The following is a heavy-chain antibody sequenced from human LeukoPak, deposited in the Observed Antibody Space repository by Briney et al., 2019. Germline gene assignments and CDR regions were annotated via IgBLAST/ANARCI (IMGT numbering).Heavy chain of an antibody. D-gene: IGHD6-19*01. J-gene: IGHJ2*01. CDR1: GYTFTGYY. CDR2: INPNGGGT. CDR3: ARSLGSSGWYGSYWYFDL. V-gene: IGHV1-2*02. Sequence: ASVNVSCKASGYTFTGYYMHWVRQAPGQGLEWMGWINPNGGGTNYAQKFQGRVTMTRDTSISTAYMELSRLRSDDTAVYYCARSLGSSGWYGSYWYFDLWGRGTLVTVSS.